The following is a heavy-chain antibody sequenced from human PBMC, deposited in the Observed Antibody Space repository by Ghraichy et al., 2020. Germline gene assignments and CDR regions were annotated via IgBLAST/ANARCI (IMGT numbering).Heavy chain of an antibody. CDR2: IYTSGRTT. J-gene: IGHJ6*02. Sequence: SETLSLTCSVSGGSISNYYWSWIRQPPGKGLEWIGYIYTSGRTTYYNPSLKSRVTISVDTSKNQNQFSLKLSSVTAADTAIYYCARGVLSGGYYYGLDVLGQGTTVTVSS. CDR3: ARGVLSGGYYYGLDV. D-gene: IGHD7-27*01. V-gene: IGHV4-4*09. CDR1: GGSISNYY.